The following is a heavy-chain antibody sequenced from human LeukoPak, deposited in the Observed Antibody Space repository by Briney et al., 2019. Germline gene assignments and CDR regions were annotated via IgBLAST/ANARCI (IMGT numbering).Heavy chain of an antibody. CDR2: ISAYNGNT. Sequence: ASVKVSCKASGYTFTRYGIRGVRQAPGKGREWMGWISAYNGNTNYAQKLQGRVTMNTDTSTSTAYMELRSLRSDDTAVYYCARDGPYCSGGSCYSGAAFDIWGQGTMVTVSS. CDR1: GYTFTRYG. V-gene: IGHV1-18*01. J-gene: IGHJ3*02. CDR3: ARDGPYCSGGSCYSGAAFDI. D-gene: IGHD2-15*01.